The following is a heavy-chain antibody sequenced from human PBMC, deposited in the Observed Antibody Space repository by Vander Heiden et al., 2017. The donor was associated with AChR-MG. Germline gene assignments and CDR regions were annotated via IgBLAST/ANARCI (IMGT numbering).Heavy chain of an antibody. J-gene: IGHJ4*02. CDR1: GGSISSYY. CDR2: IYYSGST. D-gene: IGHD6-19*01. V-gene: IGHV4-59*08. Sequence: QVQLQASGPGLVKPSETLSLTCTVSGGSISSYYWSWIRHPPGKGLEWIGYIYYSGSTNYNPSLKSRVTISVDTSKNQFSLKLSSVTAADTAVYYCARHNRIAVAGDFDYWGQGTLVTVSS. CDR3: ARHNRIAVAGDFDY.